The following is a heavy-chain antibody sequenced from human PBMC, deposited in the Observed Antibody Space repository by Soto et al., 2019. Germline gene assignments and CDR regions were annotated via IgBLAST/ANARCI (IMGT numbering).Heavy chain of an antibody. J-gene: IGHJ6*02. CDR1: GGSISSGDSY. Sequence: QVQLQESGPGLVKPSQTLSLICTVSGGSISSGDSYWSWIRQPPGKGLEWIGYIYYSGSTYYNPSPGTRFTISGDPSKNLFSLKLTPMPAADTAVYYCARGGAAHYPSYYGTDVWAQGPSVTVSS. CDR3: ARGGAAHYPSYYGTDV. D-gene: IGHD3-10*01. CDR2: IYYSGST. V-gene: IGHV4-30-4*01.